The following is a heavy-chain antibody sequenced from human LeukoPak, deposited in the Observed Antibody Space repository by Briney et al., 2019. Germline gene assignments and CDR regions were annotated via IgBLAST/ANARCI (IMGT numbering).Heavy chain of an antibody. V-gene: IGHV4-59*12. Sequence: SETLSLTCTVSGGSTSSYYWSWIRQPPGKGLEWIGYIYYSGSTNYNPSLKSRVTISVDTSKNQFSLKLSSVTAADTAVYYCASPTPSSGYLSRGQGTLVTVSS. CDR1: GGSTSSYY. D-gene: IGHD3-22*01. J-gene: IGHJ4*02. CDR3: ASPTPSSGYLS. CDR2: IYYSGST.